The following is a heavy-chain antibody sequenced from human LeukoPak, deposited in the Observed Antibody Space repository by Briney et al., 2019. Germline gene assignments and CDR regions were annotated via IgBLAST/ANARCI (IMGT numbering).Heavy chain of an antibody. J-gene: IGHJ5*02. CDR2: IYHSGST. V-gene: IGHV4-38-2*02. CDR1: GYSISSGYY. Sequence: PSETLSLTCTVSGYSISSGYYWGWIRQPPGKGLEWIGSIYHSGSTYYNPSFKSRVTISVDTSKNQFSLKLNSVTAADTAVYYCARDLRWPNWFDPWGQGTLVTVSS. CDR3: ARDLRWPNWFDP. D-gene: IGHD4-23*01.